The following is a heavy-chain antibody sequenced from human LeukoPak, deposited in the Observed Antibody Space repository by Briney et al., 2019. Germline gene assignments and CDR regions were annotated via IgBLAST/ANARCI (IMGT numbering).Heavy chain of an antibody. J-gene: IGHJ4*02. D-gene: IGHD2/OR15-2a*01. CDR1: GYTFSSYG. Sequence: ASVKVSCKASGYTFSSYGISWVRQAPGQGLEWMGGIIPIFGTANYAQKFQGRVTITADESTSTAYMELSSLRSEDTAVYYCARELSGIGLYYFDYWGQGTLVTVSS. CDR3: ARELSGIGLYYFDY. V-gene: IGHV1-69*13. CDR2: IIPIFGTA.